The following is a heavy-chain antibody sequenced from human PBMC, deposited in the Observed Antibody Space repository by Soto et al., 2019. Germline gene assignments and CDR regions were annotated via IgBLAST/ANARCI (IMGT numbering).Heavy chain of an antibody. V-gene: IGHV3-30*02. CDR2: IWYDGSNK. CDR1: GFTFSSYG. Sequence: PGGSLRLSCAASGFTFSSYGMHWVRQAPGKGLEWVAVIWYDGSNKYYADSVKGRFTISRDNSKNTLYLQMNSLRAEDTAVYYCAKDTVEAYSSGWYYFDYWGQGTLVTVSS. J-gene: IGHJ4*02. D-gene: IGHD6-19*01. CDR3: AKDTVEAYSSGWYYFDY.